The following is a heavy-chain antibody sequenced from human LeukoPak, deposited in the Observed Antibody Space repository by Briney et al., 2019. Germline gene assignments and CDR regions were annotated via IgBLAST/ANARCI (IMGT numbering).Heavy chain of an antibody. J-gene: IGHJ6*02. V-gene: IGHV5-51*01. Sequence: GESLKISCKGSGYSFTSYWIGWVRQMPGKGLEWMGIIYPGDSDTRYSPSFQGQVTISADKSISTAYLQWSSLKASDTAMYYCASQVVIAAAGTDFYGMDVWGQGTTVTVSS. D-gene: IGHD6-13*01. CDR2: IYPGDSDT. CDR3: ASQVVIAAAGTDFYGMDV. CDR1: GYSFTSYW.